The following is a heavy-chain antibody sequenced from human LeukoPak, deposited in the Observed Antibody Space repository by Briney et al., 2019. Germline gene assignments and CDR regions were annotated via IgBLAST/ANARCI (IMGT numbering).Heavy chain of an antibody. D-gene: IGHD6-19*01. Sequence: GGSLRLSCAASGFAFSSQAMGWVRQAPGKGLEWVSVISDSGSITYYADSVKGRFTISRDNSKNTLFLQMNSLRVEDTPVYYCAKDARRTSGWYFFDYWGQGTLVTVSS. J-gene: IGHJ4*02. CDR2: ISDSGSIT. CDR3: AKDARRTSGWYFFDY. V-gene: IGHV3-23*01. CDR1: GFAFSSQA.